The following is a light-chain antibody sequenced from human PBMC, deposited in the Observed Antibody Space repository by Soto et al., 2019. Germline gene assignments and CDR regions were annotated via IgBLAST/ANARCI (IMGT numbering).Light chain of an antibody. J-gene: IGLJ1*01. CDR1: SSDVGAINY. Sequence: QSALTQPASVSGSPGQAITISCIGTSSDVGAINYVSWYQQHPSKAPNLMIYDVSHRPSGVSNRFSGSTSGKTASLTISGLRAEDEDDYYSTSYNSHNTHVFGTGTKLTVL. V-gene: IGLV2-14*03. CDR3: TSYNSHNTHV. CDR2: DVS.